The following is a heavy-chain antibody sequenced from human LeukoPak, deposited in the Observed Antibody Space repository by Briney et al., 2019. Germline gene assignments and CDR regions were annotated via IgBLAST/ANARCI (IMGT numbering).Heavy chain of an antibody. J-gene: IGHJ1*01. V-gene: IGHV4-59*08. CDR1: DDSITSYF. D-gene: IGHD6-25*01. Sequence: SETLSLTSTVSDDSITSYFWSWIRQPPGKGLEWIGYTSYSGNTNHNPSLQSRVTVSRDTSKNQFSLKVNSVTAADTAVYYCARHLSSSGNGFQYWGQGTLVTVSS. CDR3: ARHLSSSGNGFQY. CDR2: TSYSGNT.